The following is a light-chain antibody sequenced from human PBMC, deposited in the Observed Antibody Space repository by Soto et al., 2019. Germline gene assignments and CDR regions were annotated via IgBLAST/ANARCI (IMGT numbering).Light chain of an antibody. CDR1: SSDIGAYTY. Sequence: QSALTQPASVSGSPGQSITISCTGTSSDIGAYTYVSWYQQHPGKAPKLMISEVSRRPSGVPERFSGSKSGNTASLTVSGLQADDEAHYYCSSYAGSNNFVFGTGTKLTVL. CDR2: EVS. CDR3: SSYAGSNNFV. V-gene: IGLV2-8*01. J-gene: IGLJ1*01.